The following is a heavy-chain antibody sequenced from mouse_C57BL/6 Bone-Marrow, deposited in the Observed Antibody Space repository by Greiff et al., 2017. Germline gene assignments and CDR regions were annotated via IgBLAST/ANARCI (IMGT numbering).Heavy chain of an antibody. CDR1: GFTFSSYG. CDR3: ARGYYNYIDY. J-gene: IGHJ2*01. D-gene: IGHD2-3*01. CDR2: ISSGGSYT. Sequence: DVMLVESGGDLVKPGGSLKLSCAASGFTFSSYGMSWVRQTPDKRLEWVATISSGGSYTYYPDSVKGRFTISRDNAKNTLYLQMSSLKSEDTAMYYCARGYYNYIDYWGQGTTLTVSS. V-gene: IGHV5-6*02.